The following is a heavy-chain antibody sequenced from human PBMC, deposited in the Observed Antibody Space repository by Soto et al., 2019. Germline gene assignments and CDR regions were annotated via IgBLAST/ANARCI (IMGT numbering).Heavy chain of an antibody. D-gene: IGHD6-13*01. Sequence: ASVKVSCKASGYTFTGYYMHWVRQAPGQGLEWMGWINPNSGGTNYAQKFQGWVTMTRDTSISTAYMELSRLRSDDTAVYYCARDISVAAAVRGYYYGMDVWGQGTTVTVSS. V-gene: IGHV1-2*04. CDR1: GYTFTGYY. CDR2: INPNSGGT. J-gene: IGHJ6*02. CDR3: ARDISVAAAVRGYYYGMDV.